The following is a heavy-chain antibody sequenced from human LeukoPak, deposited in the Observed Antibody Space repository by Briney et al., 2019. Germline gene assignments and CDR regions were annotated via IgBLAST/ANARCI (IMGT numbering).Heavy chain of an antibody. Sequence: SETLSLTCTVSGGSISSYYWSWIRQPPGKGLEWIGSIYYSGSTYYNPSLKSRVTISVDTSKNQFSLKLGSVTAADTAVYYCARRVDTADNWFDPWGQGTLVTVSS. CDR2: IYYSGST. CDR1: GGSISSYY. D-gene: IGHD5-18*01. J-gene: IGHJ5*02. CDR3: ARRVDTADNWFDP. V-gene: IGHV4-39*01.